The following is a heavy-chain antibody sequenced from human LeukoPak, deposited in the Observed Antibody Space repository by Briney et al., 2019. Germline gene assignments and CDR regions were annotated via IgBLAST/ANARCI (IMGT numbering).Heavy chain of an antibody. CDR2: ISGDGGST. CDR1: GFTFDDYA. V-gene: IGHV3-43*02. J-gene: IGHJ6*02. Sequence: GGSLRLSCAASGFTFDDYAMHWVRQAPGKGLEWVSLISGDGGSTYYADSVKGRFTISRDNSKNSLYLQMNSLRTEDTALYYCGKEGDSSGWVKPYYYYGMDVWGQGTTVTVSS. D-gene: IGHD6-19*01. CDR3: GKEGDSSGWVKPYYYYGMDV.